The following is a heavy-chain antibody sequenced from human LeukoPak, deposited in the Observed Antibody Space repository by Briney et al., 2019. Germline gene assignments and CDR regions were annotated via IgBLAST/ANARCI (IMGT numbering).Heavy chain of an antibody. D-gene: IGHD6-19*01. CDR2: IYYSGST. CDR1: GGSISSSSYY. V-gene: IGHV4-39*07. J-gene: IGHJ3*02. Sequence: SETLSLTCTVSGGSISSSSYYWGWIRQPPGKGLEWIGSIYYSGSTYYNPSLKSRVTISVDTSNNQFSLKLSSVTAADTAVYYCARASGYSSGRGGAFDIWGQGTMVTVSS. CDR3: ARASGYSSGRGGAFDI.